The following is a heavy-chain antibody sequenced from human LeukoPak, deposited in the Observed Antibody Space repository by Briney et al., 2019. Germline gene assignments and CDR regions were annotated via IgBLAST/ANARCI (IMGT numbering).Heavy chain of an antibody. V-gene: IGHV1-2*02. Sequence: ASVKVSCKASGYTFTGYYMHWVRQAPGQGLEWMGWINPNSGGTNYAQKFQGRVTMTRDTSISTAYMELSRLRSDDTAVYYCARGSDYVWGSYRCDYWGQGNLVTVSS. CDR2: INPNSGGT. J-gene: IGHJ4*02. D-gene: IGHD3-16*02. CDR3: ARGSDYVWGSYRCDY. CDR1: GYTFTGYY.